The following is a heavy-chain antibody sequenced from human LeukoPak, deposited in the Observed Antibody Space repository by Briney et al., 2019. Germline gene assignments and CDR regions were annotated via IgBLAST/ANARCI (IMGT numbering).Heavy chain of an antibody. D-gene: IGHD3-16*02. CDR2: ISGSGGST. Sequence: GGSLRLSCAASGFTFSSYAMSWVRQAPGKGLEWVSAISGSGGSTYYADSVKGRFTISRDNSKNTLYLQMNSLRAEDTAVYYCAKEDPNDYVWGSYRYMDYWGQGTLVTVSS. CDR3: AKEDPNDYVWGSYRYMDY. CDR1: GFTFSSYA. J-gene: IGHJ4*02. V-gene: IGHV3-23*01.